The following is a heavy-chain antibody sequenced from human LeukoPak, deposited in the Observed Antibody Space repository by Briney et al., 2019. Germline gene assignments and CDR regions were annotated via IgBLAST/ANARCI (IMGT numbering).Heavy chain of an antibody. CDR2: ISISSSTI. CDR1: GFTFSTYS. D-gene: IGHD3-9*01. V-gene: IGHV3-48*01. J-gene: IGHJ4*02. Sequence: GGSLRLSCAASGFTFSTYSMNWVRQAPGKGLEWVSYISISSSTIYYADSVKGRFTISRDNAKNSLYLQMNSLRAEDTAVYYCVRDNDWAFDYWGQGTLVPVSS. CDR3: VRDNDWAFDY.